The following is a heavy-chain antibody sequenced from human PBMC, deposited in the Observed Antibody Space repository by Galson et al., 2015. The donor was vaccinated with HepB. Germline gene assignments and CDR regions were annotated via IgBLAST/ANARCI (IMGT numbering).Heavy chain of an antibody. CDR3: ASSHHDSSGYYYYYYGMDV. Sequence: QSGAEVKKPGESLKISCKGSGYSFTSYWIGWVRQMPGKGLEWMGIIYPGDSDTRYSPSFQGQATISADKSISTAYLQWSSLKASDTAMYYCASSHHDSSGYYYYYYGMDVWGQGTTVTVSS. J-gene: IGHJ6*02. CDR2: IYPGDSDT. D-gene: IGHD3-22*01. V-gene: IGHV5-51*01. CDR1: GYSFTSYW.